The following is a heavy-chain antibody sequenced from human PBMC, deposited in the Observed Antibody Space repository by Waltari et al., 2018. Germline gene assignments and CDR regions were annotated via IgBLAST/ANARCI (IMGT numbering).Heavy chain of an antibody. CDR3: ARVERTYYDFWSGYPGGFDP. J-gene: IGHJ5*02. V-gene: IGHV4-34*01. CDR1: GGSFSGYY. CDR2: INHSGST. Sequence: QVQLQQWGAGLLKPSETLSLTCAVYGGSFSGYYWSWIRPPPGKGLEWIGEINHSGSTNYNPSLKSLVTISVDTSKNQFSLKLSSVTAADTAVYYCARVERTYYDFWSGYPGGFDPWGQGTLVTVSS. D-gene: IGHD3-3*01.